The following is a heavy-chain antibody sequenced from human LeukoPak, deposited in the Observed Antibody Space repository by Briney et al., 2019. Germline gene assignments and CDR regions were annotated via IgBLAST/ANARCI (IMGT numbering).Heavy chain of an antibody. J-gene: IGHJ5*02. CDR1: GYTFTGCY. CDR3: ARDLGFLEWLQSDPNWFDP. Sequence: ASVKVSCKASGYTFTGCYMHWVRQAPGQGLEWMGWINPNSGGTNYAQKFQGRVTMTRDTSISTAYMELSRLRSDDTAVYYCARDLGFLEWLQSDPNWFDPWGQGTLVTVSS. D-gene: IGHD3-3*02. V-gene: IGHV1-2*02. CDR2: INPNSGGT.